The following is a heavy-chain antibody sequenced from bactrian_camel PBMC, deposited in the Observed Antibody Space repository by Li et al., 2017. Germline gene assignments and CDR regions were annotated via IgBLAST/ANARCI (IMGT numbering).Heavy chain of an antibody. V-gene: IGHV3S53*01. CDR2: VDSDGIA. Sequence: VQLVESGGGSVQAGGSLTLSCRASGTVYGDACVGWLRQAPGKEREGVAAVDSDGIASYTDSVKGRFTVSRDNAKNTLYLHMTNLKPEDTAMYYCAAPGVWPCGRWSAAHDYSAWGQGTQVTVS. CDR3: AAPGVWPCGRWSAAHDYSA. CDR1: GTVYGDAC. J-gene: IGHJ6*01. D-gene: IGHD3*01.